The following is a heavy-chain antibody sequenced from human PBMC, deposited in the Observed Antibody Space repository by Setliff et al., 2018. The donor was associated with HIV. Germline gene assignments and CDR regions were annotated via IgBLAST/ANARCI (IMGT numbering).Heavy chain of an antibody. Sequence: SETLSLTCTVSGDSINYKYWSWIRQSPGKGLEWIGYIFYSGSTNYNPSLKSRVTISVDTSKNQASLKLSSMTAADTAMYYCARPLMGSGSFYNAPFDYWGQGTLVTVSS. V-gene: IGHV4-59*08. J-gene: IGHJ4*02. CDR3: ARPLMGSGSFYNAPFDY. CDR2: IFYSGST. CDR1: GDSINYKY. D-gene: IGHD3-10*01.